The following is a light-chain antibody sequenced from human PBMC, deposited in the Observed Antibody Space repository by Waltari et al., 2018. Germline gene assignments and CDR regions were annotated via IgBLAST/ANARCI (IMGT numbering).Light chain of an antibody. CDR3: QQYETESYT. CDR1: KSIDTW. V-gene: IGKV1-5*03. CDR2: KSS. Sequence: DIQMTQSPPTLSASVGDRITITCRASKSIDTWLAWYQQKPGKAPKFLIYKSSILGRGVPSRFAGSGSGTEFTLTINGLQPDDFATYYCQQYETESYTFGQGTKV. J-gene: IGKJ2*01.